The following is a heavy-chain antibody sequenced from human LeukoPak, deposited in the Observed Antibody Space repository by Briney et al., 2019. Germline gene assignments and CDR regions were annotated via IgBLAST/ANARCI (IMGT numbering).Heavy chain of an antibody. V-gene: IGHV4-4*07. CDR3: TRDTGTTGEVKFDP. D-gene: IGHD4-17*01. J-gene: IGHJ5*02. CDR1: GNSFGDYY. CDR2: IYTSGSN. Sequence: SGTLSLTCTVSGNSFGDYYWSWIRQPAGKGLECIGRIYTSGSNTYNPSLKSRVTMSVDTSKSQFSLNLMSVTAADTAVYYCTRDTGTTGEVKFDPWGQGTLVTVSS.